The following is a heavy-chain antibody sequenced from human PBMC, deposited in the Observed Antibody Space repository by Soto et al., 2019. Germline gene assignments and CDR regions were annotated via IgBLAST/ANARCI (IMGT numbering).Heavy chain of an antibody. V-gene: IGHV4-4*02. J-gene: IGHJ3*02. CDR2: IYHSGST. CDR1: GGSISSSNW. D-gene: IGHD3-22*01. CDR3: ARDGVYYDSGDAFDI. Sequence: QVQLQESGPGLVKPSGTLSLTCAVSGGSISSSNWWSWVRQPPGKGLGWIGEIYHSGSTNYNPSLKSRVTISVDKSKNQFSLKLSSVTAADTAVYYCARDGVYYDSGDAFDIWGQGTMVTVSS.